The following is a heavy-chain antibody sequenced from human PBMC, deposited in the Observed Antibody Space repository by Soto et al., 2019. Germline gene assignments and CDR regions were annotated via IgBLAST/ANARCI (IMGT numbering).Heavy chain of an antibody. CDR1: GGTFSSYA. CDR2: IIPIFGTA. CDR3: TSERITVDAYYYYGMDV. V-gene: IGHV1-69*12. D-gene: IGHD3-16*01. J-gene: IGHJ6*02. Sequence: QVQLVQSGAEVKKPGSSVKVSCKASGGTFSSYAISWVRQAPGQGLEWMGGIIPIFGTANYAQKFQGRVTITADEATSTAYMELSSRRSEGTAVYYCTSERITVDAYYYYGMDVWGQGTTVTVSS.